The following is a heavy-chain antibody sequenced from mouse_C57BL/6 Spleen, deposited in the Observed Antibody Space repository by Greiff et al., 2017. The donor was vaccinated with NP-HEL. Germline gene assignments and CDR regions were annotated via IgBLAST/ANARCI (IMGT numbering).Heavy chain of an antibody. Sequence: VQLKQSGAELVKPGASVKLSCKASGYTFTEYTIHWVKQRSGQGLEWIGWFYPGSGSIKYNEKFKDKATLTADKSSSAVYIELSRLTSGGTAVYFCARHDDYYGSSWYFDVWGTGTTVTVSS. D-gene: IGHD1-1*01. CDR1: GYTFTEYT. CDR2: FYPGSGSI. J-gene: IGHJ1*03. V-gene: IGHV1-62-2*01. CDR3: ARHDDYYGSSWYFDV.